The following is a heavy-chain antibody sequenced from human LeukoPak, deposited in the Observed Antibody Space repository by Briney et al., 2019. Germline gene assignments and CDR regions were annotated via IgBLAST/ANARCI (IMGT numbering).Heavy chain of an antibody. Sequence: GGFLRLSCAASGFTFSSYWMHWVRQAPGKGLVWVSRINSDGSSTSYADSVKGRFTISRDNAKNTLYLQMNSLRAEDTAVYYCARGRDYGDYPAGYWGQGTLVTVSS. CDR2: INSDGSST. D-gene: IGHD4-17*01. J-gene: IGHJ4*02. CDR1: GFTFSSYW. CDR3: ARGRDYGDYPAGY. V-gene: IGHV3-74*01.